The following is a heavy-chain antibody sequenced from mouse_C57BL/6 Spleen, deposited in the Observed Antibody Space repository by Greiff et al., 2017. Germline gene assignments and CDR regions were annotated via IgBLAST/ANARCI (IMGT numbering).Heavy chain of an antibody. Sequence: VKVVESGAELVKPGASVKISCKASGYAFSSYWMNWVKQRPGKGLEWIGQIYPGDGDTNYNGKFKGKATLTADKSSSTAYMQLSSLTSEDSAVYFCARTYYDYDWFAYWGQGTLVTVSA. CDR3: ARTYYDYDWFAY. V-gene: IGHV1-80*01. CDR1: GYAFSSYW. CDR2: IYPGDGDT. J-gene: IGHJ3*01. D-gene: IGHD2-4*01.